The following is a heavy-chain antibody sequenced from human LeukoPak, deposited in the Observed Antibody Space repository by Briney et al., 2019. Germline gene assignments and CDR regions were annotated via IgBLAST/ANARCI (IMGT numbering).Heavy chain of an antibody. CDR3: ARYNYYDSSGYYYDWFDP. D-gene: IGHD3-22*01. J-gene: IGHJ5*02. Sequence: SETLSLTCAVYGGSFSGYYWSWIRQPPGKGLEWIGEINHSGSTNYNPSLKSRVTISVDTSKNQFSLKLSSVTAADTAVYYCARYNYYDSSGYYYDWFDPWGQGTLVTVSS. V-gene: IGHV4-34*01. CDR2: INHSGST. CDR1: GGSFSGYY.